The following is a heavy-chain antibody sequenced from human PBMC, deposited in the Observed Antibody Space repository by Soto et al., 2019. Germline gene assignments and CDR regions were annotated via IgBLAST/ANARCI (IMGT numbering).Heavy chain of an antibody. J-gene: IGHJ4*02. CDR2: TYYTSKWYN. CDR1: GDSVSSNSAA. D-gene: IGHD3-10*01. CDR3: ARGGAYGDY. V-gene: IGHV6-1*01. Sequence: QTLSLTCAISGDSVSSNSAACNWIRQSPSRGLEWLGRTYYTSKWYNDYAVSVKSRITINPDTSKNQFSLQLNSVTPEDTAMYYCARGGAYGDYWGQGTPVTVSS.